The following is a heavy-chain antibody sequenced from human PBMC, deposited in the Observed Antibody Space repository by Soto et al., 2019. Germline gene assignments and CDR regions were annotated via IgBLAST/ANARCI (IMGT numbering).Heavy chain of an antibody. D-gene: IGHD5-18*01. Sequence: EVQLVESGGGLVQPWGSLRLSCAASGFTFSSYDMHWVRQATGKGLEWVSAIGTAGDTYYPGSVKGRFTISRENAKNSLYIQMKSMRAEDTAVYYCAGAGGGYSYGYYFDYWGKGNLVTVSS. V-gene: IGHV3-13*01. CDR1: GFTFSSYD. CDR2: IGTAGDT. J-gene: IGHJ4*02. CDR3: AGAGGGYSYGYYFDY.